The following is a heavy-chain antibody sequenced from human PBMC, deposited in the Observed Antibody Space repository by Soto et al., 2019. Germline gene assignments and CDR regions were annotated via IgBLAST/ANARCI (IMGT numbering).Heavy chain of an antibody. CDR2: LYNTGST. Sequence: QVRLQESGPGLVKPSETLSLTCTVSGASISRYYWSWIRQSPGKGLEWIGYLYNTGSTIYNPSLKSRVTISVDTSKNQFSLKMNSVTAADTAVYYCARDLCGYCGVDCYPLYVWGQGTTVTVSS. D-gene: IGHD2-21*02. V-gene: IGHV4-59*01. CDR3: ARDLCGYCGVDCYPLYV. J-gene: IGHJ6*02. CDR1: GASISRYY.